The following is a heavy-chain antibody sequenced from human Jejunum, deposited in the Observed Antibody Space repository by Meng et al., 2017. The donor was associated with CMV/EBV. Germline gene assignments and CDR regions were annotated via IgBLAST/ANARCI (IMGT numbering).Heavy chain of an antibody. CDR1: GFTVTRNY. D-gene: IGHD5-12*01. CDR2: IHIDGST. V-gene: IGHV3-66*01. J-gene: IGHJ4*02. Sequence: GQRVESGGGLVLLGGPLTLSCVVSGFTVTRNYMSWVRQTPGRGMEWVAVIHIDGSTYYADSVKGRVTISRDNFKNIMYLQMNSLGVEDTAVFYCARTVATSHNYYFVQWGQGTLVTVSS. CDR3: ARTVATSHNYYFVQ.